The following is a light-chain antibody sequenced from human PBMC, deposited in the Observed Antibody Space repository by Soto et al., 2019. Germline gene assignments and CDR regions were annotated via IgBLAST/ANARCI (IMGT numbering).Light chain of an antibody. J-gene: IGKJ5*01. CDR2: DAS. Sequence: DIQMTQSPSSLSASVGDRVTITCQASQDISDYLNCYQLKPVKAPNLLIYDASNLETGVPSGFSRGGSGTEFTFTISTLQPEDIATYYCQQYDNLLITFGQGPRLEIK. V-gene: IGKV1-33*01. CDR1: QDISDY. CDR3: QQYDNLLIT.